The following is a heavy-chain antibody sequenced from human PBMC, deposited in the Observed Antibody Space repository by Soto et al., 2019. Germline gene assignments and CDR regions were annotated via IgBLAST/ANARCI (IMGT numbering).Heavy chain of an antibody. CDR1: GGTFSNDA. CDR3: XRDGMGTIVGGMDV. Sequence: QVQLLQSGAEVKNHGSSVKVSCKTSGGTFSNDAISWVRQAPGQGLEWMGGIIPIYGTTHYAQKFQGRVKLSADESTGTAYMELSSLRSEDTGXXYXXRDGMGTIVGGMDVWGQGTTVTVSS. CDR2: IIPIYGTT. V-gene: IGHV1-69*01. J-gene: IGHJ6*02. D-gene: IGHD7-27*01.